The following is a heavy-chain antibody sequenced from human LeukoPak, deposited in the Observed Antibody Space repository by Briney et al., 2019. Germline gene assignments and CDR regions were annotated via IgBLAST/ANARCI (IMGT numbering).Heavy chain of an antibody. CDR2: INHSGST. V-gene: IGHV4-34*01. D-gene: IGHD3-10*01. CDR1: GGSFSGYY. Sequence: SETLSLTCAVYGGSFSGYYWSWIRQPPRKGLEWIGEINHSGSTNYNPSLKSRVTISVDTSKNQFSLKLSSVTAADTAVYYCARRRYYGSGSYFWFDPWGQGTLVTVSS. J-gene: IGHJ5*02. CDR3: ARRRYYGSGSYFWFDP.